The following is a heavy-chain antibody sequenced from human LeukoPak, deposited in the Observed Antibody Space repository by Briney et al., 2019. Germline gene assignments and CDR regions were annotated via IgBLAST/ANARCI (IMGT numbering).Heavy chain of an antibody. D-gene: IGHD1-26*01. V-gene: IGHV4-59*01. J-gene: IGHJ6*03. CDR3: ASGSYAYYYMDV. CDR1: GGSISNKY. Sequence: PSETLSLTCTVSGGSISNKYWSWIRQPPGKGLEWIGYIYYSGSTTYNPSLKSRVTISVDTSKNQFSLKLSSVTTADTAVYYCASGSYAYYYMDVWGKGTTVTVSS. CDR2: IYYSGST.